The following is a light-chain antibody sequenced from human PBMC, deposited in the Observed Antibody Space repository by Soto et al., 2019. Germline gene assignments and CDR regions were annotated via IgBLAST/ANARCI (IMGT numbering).Light chain of an antibody. J-gene: IGLJ1*01. CDR2: EVY. Sequence: QSVLTQPPSASGSPGQSVTISCTGTSSDVGGYNYVSWYQHQPGKAPKLIIYEVYKRPSGVPDRFSGSKSGNTAALTVSGLQAEDEADYYCSSYVGTNSYVFGTGTKVTVL. CDR3: SSYVGTNSYV. V-gene: IGLV2-8*01. CDR1: SSDVGGYNY.